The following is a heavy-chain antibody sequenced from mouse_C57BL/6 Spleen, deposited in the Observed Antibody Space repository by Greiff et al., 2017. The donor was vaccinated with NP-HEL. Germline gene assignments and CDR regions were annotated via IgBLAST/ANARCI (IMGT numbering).Heavy chain of an antibody. CDR3: AILVAPYYAMDY. CDR2: IHPSDSDT. Sequence: LKQPGASVKVSCKASGYTFTSYWMHWVKQRPGQGLEWIGRIHPSDSDTNYNQKFKGKATLTVDKSSSTAYMQLSSLTSEDSAVYYCAILVAPYYAMDYWGQGTSVTVSS. V-gene: IGHV1-74*04. CDR1: GYTFTSYW. J-gene: IGHJ4*01. D-gene: IGHD1-1*01.